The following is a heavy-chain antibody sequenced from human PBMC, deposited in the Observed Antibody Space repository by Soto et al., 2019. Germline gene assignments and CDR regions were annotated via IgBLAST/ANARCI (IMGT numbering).Heavy chain of an antibody. CDR3: ARDWRGAEGFDP. Sequence: QVQLVQSGPEVKKPGASVKVSCKASGYTFNTYGFSWVRQAPGQGLEWVGWIGTHNGDTTYAKNFQGRVTMTIDTSTTTSYMELRSLTSDDTAMYFCARDWRGAEGFDPWGQGTLVTVSS. J-gene: IGHJ5*02. V-gene: IGHV1-18*01. CDR1: GYTFNTYG. CDR2: IGTHNGDT. D-gene: IGHD3-3*01.